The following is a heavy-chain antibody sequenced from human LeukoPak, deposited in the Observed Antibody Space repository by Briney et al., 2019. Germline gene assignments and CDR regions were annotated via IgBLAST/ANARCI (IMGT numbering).Heavy chain of an antibody. CDR3: AKDKAGSTAYFFDV. D-gene: IGHD6-19*01. CDR1: GFTFSSYA. V-gene: IGHV3-23*01. Sequence: PGGSLRLSCAASGFTFSSYAMAWVRQAPGKGLKWVSAIRGSSGDTYYADSVKGRFTISRDNSKNTLYLQMSSLRAEDTAVYYCAKDKAGSTAYFFDVWGQGTLVTVSS. J-gene: IGHJ4*02. CDR2: IRGSSGDT.